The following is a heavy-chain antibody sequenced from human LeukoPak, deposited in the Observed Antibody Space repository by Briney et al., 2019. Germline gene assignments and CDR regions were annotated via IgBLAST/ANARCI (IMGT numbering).Heavy chain of an antibody. CDR2: IDHAGTT. CDR3: ERRRDGYNQLDY. J-gene: IGHJ4*02. CDR1: GVSIITNDYW. V-gene: IGHV4-39*01. Sequence: SETLSLTCVVSGVSIITNDYWWGWIPQPPGKGLEWIGTIDHAGTTFYNVSLKSRVTISVDTPNNQFSLRLNSVGAADTAVYYCERRRDGYNQLDYWGQGTLVTVSS. D-gene: IGHD5-24*01.